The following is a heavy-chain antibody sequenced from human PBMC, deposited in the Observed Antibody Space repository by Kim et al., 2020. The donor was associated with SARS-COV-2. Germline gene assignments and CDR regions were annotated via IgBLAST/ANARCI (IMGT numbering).Heavy chain of an antibody. J-gene: IGHJ6*02. V-gene: IGHV4-34*01. Sequence: SLKSRVTISVDTSKNQFALKLSSVTAADTAVYYCAGRIAAAGYYYYGMDGWGQGTTVTVSS. D-gene: IGHD6-13*01. CDR3: AGRIAAAGYYYYGMDG.